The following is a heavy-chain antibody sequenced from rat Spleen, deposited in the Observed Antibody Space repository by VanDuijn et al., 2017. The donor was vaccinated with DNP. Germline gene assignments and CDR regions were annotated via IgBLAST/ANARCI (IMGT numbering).Heavy chain of an antibody. Sequence: EVQLVESGGGLVQPGRSLKLSCIASGFTFSKYGMAWVRQAPTKGLEWVAALSFDGSSTYYRDSVKGRFTISRDNAKSALYLQMDSLRSEDTATYYCAKSMHGSYTISLFEYWGQGVMVTVSS. J-gene: IGHJ2*01. CDR1: GFTFSKYG. D-gene: IGHD1-2*01. V-gene: IGHV5-29*01. CDR3: AKSMHGSYTISLFEY. CDR2: LSFDGSST.